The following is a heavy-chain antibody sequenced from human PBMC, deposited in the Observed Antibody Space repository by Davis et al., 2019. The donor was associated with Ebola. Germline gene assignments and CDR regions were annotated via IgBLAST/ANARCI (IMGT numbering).Heavy chain of an antibody. CDR2: IDPKSGGG. D-gene: IGHD3-16*01. CDR3: VRELHGGEFNY. V-gene: IGHV1-2*02. J-gene: IGHJ4*02. Sequence: ASVKVSCKASGYTSTDYYIHWVRQAPGQGLEWMAWIDPKSGGGNYAPKFQGRVTMTTDTSISTAYMDLSSLRSDDTAVFYCVRELHGGEFNYWGQGTLVSVSS. CDR1: GYTSTDYY.